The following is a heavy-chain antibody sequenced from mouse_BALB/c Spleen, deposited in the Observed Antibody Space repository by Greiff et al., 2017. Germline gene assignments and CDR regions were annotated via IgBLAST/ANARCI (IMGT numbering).Heavy chain of an antibody. D-gene: IGHD1-1*02. CDR3: ARDPSRIWDYAMDY. CDR2: ISYDGSN. J-gene: IGHJ4*01. Sequence: EVKLLESGPGLVKPSQSLSLTCSVTGYSITSGYYWNWIRQFPGNKLEWMGYISYDGSNNYNPSLKNRISITRDTSKNQFFLKLNSVTTEDTATYYCARDPSRIWDYAMDYWGQGTSVTVSS. V-gene: IGHV3-6*02. CDR1: GYSITSGYY.